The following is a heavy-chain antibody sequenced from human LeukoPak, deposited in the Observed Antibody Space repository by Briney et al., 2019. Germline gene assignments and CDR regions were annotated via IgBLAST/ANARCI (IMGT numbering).Heavy chain of an antibody. J-gene: IGHJ6*04. Sequence: GGSLRLSCAASGFTFSSYGMQWVRQAPGKGLEWVAFIRNGGSNKYYADSVKGRFTFSRDNSKNTLYLQMNSLRAEDTAVYYCAELGITMIGGVWGKGTTVTISS. CDR3: AELGITMIGGV. CDR2: IRNGGSNK. V-gene: IGHV3-30*02. D-gene: IGHD3-10*02. CDR1: GFTFSSYG.